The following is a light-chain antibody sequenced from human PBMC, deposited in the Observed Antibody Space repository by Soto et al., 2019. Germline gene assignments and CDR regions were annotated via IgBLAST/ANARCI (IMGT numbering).Light chain of an antibody. V-gene: IGKV3-20*01. Sequence: EIVVTQAPGTLSLSPGERATLSCRVSQSVSSSYLAWYQQKPGQAPRLLIYGASSRATGIPDRFSGSGSGTDFTLTISRLEPEDFAVYYCQQYGSSPFTFGPGTKVDIK. CDR3: QQYGSSPFT. J-gene: IGKJ3*01. CDR1: QSVSSSY. CDR2: GAS.